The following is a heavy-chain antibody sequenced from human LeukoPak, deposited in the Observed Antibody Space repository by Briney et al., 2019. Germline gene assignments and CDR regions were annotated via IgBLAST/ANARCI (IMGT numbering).Heavy chain of an antibody. CDR1: GVSISSGSNY. J-gene: IGHJ3*02. Sequence: PSETLSLTCSVPGVSISSGSNYWGWIRQPPGKTLEWIGSIYSSGSTYYNPSLKSRVIILIDTAKNHFSLNLSSVTAADTAVYYCARSDGYGLVGIWGQGTMVTVSS. CDR2: IYSSGST. CDR3: ARSDGYGLVGI. V-gene: IGHV4-39*07. D-gene: IGHD3-10*01.